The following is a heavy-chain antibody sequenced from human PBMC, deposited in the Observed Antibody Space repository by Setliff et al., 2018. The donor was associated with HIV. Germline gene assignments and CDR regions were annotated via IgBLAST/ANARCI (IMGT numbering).Heavy chain of an antibody. J-gene: IGHJ4*02. Sequence: GESLKISCKGSGYSFDNYWVAWVRQMPGKGLELMGVISPIDSDTRYSPSFEGQVSISVDKSINTAYLQWNSLKASDTAMYYCARGLFDFYYYFEYWGQGTLVT. V-gene: IGHV5-51*01. CDR1: GYSFDNYW. CDR2: ISPIDSDT. D-gene: IGHD3-3*01. CDR3: ARGLFDFYYYFEY.